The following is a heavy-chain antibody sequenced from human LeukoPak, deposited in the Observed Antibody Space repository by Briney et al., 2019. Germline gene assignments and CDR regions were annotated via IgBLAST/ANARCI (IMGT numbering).Heavy chain of an antibody. J-gene: IGHJ4*02. CDR2: IHTSGAS. V-gene: IGHV4-4*09. D-gene: IGHD1-26*01. CDR1: GVSFSGYY. Sequence: SETLSLTCAVYGVSFSGYYWSWIRQTPEKGLEWMGHIHTSGASRYYPSLESRLTLSIDTSRNHLSLKLTSVTAADTAVYFCARLGSYHDFWGQGALVTVSS. CDR3: ARLGSYHDF.